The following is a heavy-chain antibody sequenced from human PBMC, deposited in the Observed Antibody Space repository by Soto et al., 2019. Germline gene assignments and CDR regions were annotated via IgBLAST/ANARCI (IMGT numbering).Heavy chain of an antibody. CDR3: ARDGDANTGFGKDY. CDR1: GFSFSNYG. V-gene: IGHV3-33*01. J-gene: IGHJ4*02. D-gene: IGHD3-16*01. CDR2: IWHGGSNK. Sequence: GGSLRLSCAASGFSFSNYGMHWVRQAPGKGLEWVALIWHGGSNKYYAESVKGRFTISRDNSKDMVYLQMNSLRAEDTAMYYCARDGDANTGFGKDYWGQGTLVTVSS.